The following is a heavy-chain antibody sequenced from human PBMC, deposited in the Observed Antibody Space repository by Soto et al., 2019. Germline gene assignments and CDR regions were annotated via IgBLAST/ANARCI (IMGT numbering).Heavy chain of an antibody. D-gene: IGHD2-2*01. CDR1: GFTLSTYD. CDR2: MSFDGTKK. J-gene: IGHJ3*02. V-gene: IGHV3-30*03. CDR3: ARPTYCSATNCIGVFDN. Sequence: QVQLVESGGGVVQPGKSLRLSCAGSGFTLSTYDMHLVRQAPGKGLQWVAMMSFDGTKKYYADSVKGRFTISTDNSKNTLYLQMNSLRAEDTAVYYCARPTYCSATNCIGVFDNWGQGTMGTIAS.